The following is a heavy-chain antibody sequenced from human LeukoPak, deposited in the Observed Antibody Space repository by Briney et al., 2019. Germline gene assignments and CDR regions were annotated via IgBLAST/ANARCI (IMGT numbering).Heavy chain of an antibody. CDR3: AREGIAAAAPFDY. CDR2: IYYSGST. J-gene: IGHJ4*02. V-gene: IGHV4-39*02. D-gene: IGHD6-13*01. CDR1: GGSISSSSYY. Sequence: SETLSPTCTVSGGSISSSSYYWGWIRQPPGKGLEWIGSIYYSGSTYYNPSLKSRVTISVDTSKNQFSLKLSSVTAADTAVYYCAREGIAAAAPFDYWGQGTLVTVSS.